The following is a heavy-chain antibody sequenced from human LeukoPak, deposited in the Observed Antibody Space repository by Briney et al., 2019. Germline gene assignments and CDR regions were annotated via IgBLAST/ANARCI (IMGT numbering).Heavy chain of an antibody. D-gene: IGHD6-19*01. CDR2: INPSGGST. Sequence: ASVKVSCKASGYSFTSYYMYWVRQAPGQGLEWMGIINPSGGSTSYAQKFQGRVTMTRDTSTRTVYVELSSLRSEDTAVYYCARESDSGYSSSFNWFDHWGQGTLVTVSS. V-gene: IGHV1-46*01. J-gene: IGHJ5*02. CDR3: ARESDSGYSSSFNWFDH. CDR1: GYSFTSYY.